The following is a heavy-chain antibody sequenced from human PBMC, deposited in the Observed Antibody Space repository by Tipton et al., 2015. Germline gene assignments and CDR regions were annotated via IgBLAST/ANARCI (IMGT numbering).Heavy chain of an antibody. CDR3: ARGVKRDSYGKGGWFDP. D-gene: IGHD5-18*01. CDR2: IYYSGST. V-gene: IGHV4-59*01. CDR1: GGSISRYY. J-gene: IGHJ5*02. Sequence: LRLSCTVSGGSISRYYWSWIRQPPGKELEWIAYIYYSGSTNYNPSLKSRVTISVDTSKNQFSLKLSSVTAADTAVYYCARGVKRDSYGKGGWFDPWGQGNLVTVSS.